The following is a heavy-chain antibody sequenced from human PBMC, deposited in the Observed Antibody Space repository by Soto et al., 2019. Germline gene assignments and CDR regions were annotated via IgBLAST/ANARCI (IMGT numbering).Heavy chain of an antibody. D-gene: IGHD5-18*01. CDR2: ISAYNGNT. CDR3: ASGLLLSDTAMGFFDY. J-gene: IGHJ4*02. V-gene: IGHV1-18*01. CDR1: GYTFTSYG. Sequence: ASVKVSCKASGYTFTSYGISWVRQAPGQGLEWMGWISAYNGNTNYAQKLQGRVTMTTDTSTSTAYMELRSLRSDDTAVYYCASGLLLSDTAMGFFDYWGQGTLVTVSS.